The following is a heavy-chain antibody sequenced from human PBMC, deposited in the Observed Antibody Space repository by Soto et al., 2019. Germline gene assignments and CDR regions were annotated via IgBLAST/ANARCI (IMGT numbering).Heavy chain of an antibody. D-gene: IGHD6-19*01. CDR1: RDSVYSDSAA. J-gene: IGHJ6*01. V-gene: IGHV6-1*01. Sequence: SQTLSLTCAISRDSVYSDSAAWHCIRQSPSRALEWLGRTYYRSKWYNDYAVSVKSRITINPDTSKNQFSLQLNSVTPEDTAVYYCARAPYSSGWYGGDYYGMDVWGQGTPVTVSS. CDR3: ARAPYSSGWYGGDYYGMDV. CDR2: TYYRSKWYN.